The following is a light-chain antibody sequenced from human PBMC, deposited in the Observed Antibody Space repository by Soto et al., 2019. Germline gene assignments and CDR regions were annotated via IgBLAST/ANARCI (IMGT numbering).Light chain of an antibody. CDR1: SSDVGGYNY. CDR3: TSYTASSTLNYV. CDR2: DVS. J-gene: IGLJ1*01. V-gene: IGLV2-14*03. Sequence: QSALTQPASVSGSPGQSITISCTGTSSDVGGYNYVSWYQQYPGKAPELMIYDVSIRPSGVSSRFSGSKSGTTASLTISGLQAEDEADYYCTSYTASSTLNYVFGTGTKVTVL.